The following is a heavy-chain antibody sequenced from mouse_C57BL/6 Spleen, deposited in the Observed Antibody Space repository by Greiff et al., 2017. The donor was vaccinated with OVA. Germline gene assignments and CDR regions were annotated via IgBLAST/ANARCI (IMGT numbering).Heavy chain of an antibody. Sequence: VQLQQSGAELVRPGAPVKLSCTASGFNIKDDYMHWVKQRPEQGLEWIGWIDPENGDTEYASKFQGKATITADTSSNTAYLQLSSLTSEDTAVYYCTTYYGSSHTYYAMDYWGQGTSVTVSS. CDR3: TTYYGSSHTYYAMDY. V-gene: IGHV14-4*01. J-gene: IGHJ4*01. CDR1: GFNIKDDY. CDR2: IDPENGDT. D-gene: IGHD1-1*01.